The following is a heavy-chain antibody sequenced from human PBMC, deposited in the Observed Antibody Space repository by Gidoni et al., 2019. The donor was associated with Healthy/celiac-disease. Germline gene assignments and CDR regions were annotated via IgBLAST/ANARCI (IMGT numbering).Heavy chain of an antibody. CDR2: ISWNSGSI. V-gene: IGHV3-9*01. CDR1: GFTFDDYA. J-gene: IGHJ4*02. CDR3: AKEGGSSGWYVVGFDY. D-gene: IGHD6-19*01. Sequence: EVQLVESGGGLVQPGRSLRLSCAASGFTFDDYAMHWVRQAPGKGLEWVSGISWNSGSIGYADSVKGRFTISRDNAKNSLYLQMNSLRAEDTALYYCAKEGGSSGWYVVGFDYWGQGTLVTVSS.